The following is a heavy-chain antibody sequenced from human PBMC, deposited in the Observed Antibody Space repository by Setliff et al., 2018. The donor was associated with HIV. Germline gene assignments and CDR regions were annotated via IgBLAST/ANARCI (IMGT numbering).Heavy chain of an antibody. V-gene: IGHV1-3*01. J-gene: IGHJ4*02. D-gene: IGHD3-16*01. CDR1: GYTFTKYD. CDR3: ARIWGIPPLYYFDY. CDR2: IHAGNGYT. Sequence: ASVKVSCKASGYTFTKYDINWVRQAPGQRLEWMGWIHAGNGYTKYSQKFQGRVTFTRDTSASAAYMDLSSLRSEDTAVYYCARIWGIPPLYYFDYWGQGTLVTVSS.